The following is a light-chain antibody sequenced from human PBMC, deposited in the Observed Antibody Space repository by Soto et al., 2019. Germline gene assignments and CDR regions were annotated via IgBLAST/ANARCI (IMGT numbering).Light chain of an antibody. CDR2: GAS. Sequence: IVLTQSPATLSLSPGERATLSCRASQSVSTYLAWYQQRPGQAPRLLIYGASSRATGIPDRFSGSGSGTDFTLTISRLEPEDFAVYYCQQYGSSQTFGQGTKV. CDR1: QSVSTY. CDR3: QQYGSSQT. V-gene: IGKV3-20*01. J-gene: IGKJ1*01.